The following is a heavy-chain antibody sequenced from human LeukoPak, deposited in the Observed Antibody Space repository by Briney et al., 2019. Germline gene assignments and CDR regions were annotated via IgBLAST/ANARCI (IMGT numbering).Heavy chain of an antibody. CDR1: GFTFSSYG. Sequence: GGSLRLSCAASGFTFSSYGMPWVRQAPGKGLEWVAVIWYDGSNKYYADSVKGRFTISRDNSKNTLYLQMNSLRAEDTAVYYCARDRGSVYYDFWSGYYPDDYWGQGTLVTVSS. V-gene: IGHV3-33*01. D-gene: IGHD3-3*01. J-gene: IGHJ4*02. CDR2: IWYDGSNK. CDR3: ARDRGSVYYDFWSGYYPDDY.